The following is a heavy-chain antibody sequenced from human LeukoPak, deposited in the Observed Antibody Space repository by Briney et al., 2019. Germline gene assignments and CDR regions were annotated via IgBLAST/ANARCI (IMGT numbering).Heavy chain of an antibody. V-gene: IGHV3-53*01. J-gene: IGHJ4*02. CDR2: IYSGGST. D-gene: IGHD6-13*01. Sequence: GGSLRLSCAASGFTVSSNYMSWVRQAPGKGLEWVSVIYSGGSTYYADSVKGRFTISRDNSKNTLYLQMNSLRAEDTAVYYCARVRRRHSRELGPVDYWGQGTLVTVSS. CDR1: GFTVSSNY. CDR3: ARVRRRHSRELGPVDY.